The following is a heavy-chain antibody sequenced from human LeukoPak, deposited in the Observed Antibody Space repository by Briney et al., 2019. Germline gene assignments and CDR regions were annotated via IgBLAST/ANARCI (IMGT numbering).Heavy chain of an antibody. CDR3: ARDTGGSYCDY. CDR1: GFIFSDYS. D-gene: IGHD1-26*01. CDR2: ISGNSFHI. V-gene: IGHV3-21*04. Sequence: GGSLRLSCAASGFIFSDYSMTWVRQAPGKALEWVSSISGNSFHIFYADSVKGRFTISRDNAYKSLYLQLNSLRAEDTAVYYCARDTGGSYCDYWGQGTLVTVSS. J-gene: IGHJ4*02.